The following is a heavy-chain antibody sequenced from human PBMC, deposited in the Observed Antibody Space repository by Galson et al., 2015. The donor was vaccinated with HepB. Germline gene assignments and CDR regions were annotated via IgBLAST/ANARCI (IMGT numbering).Heavy chain of an antibody. J-gene: IGHJ4*02. CDR1: GFTFSSYG. V-gene: IGHV3-30*18. CDR3: AKDNDAYYDSSGSFDY. CDR2: ISYDGSNK. Sequence: SLRLSCAASGFTFSSYGMHWVRQAPGKGLEWVAVISYDGSNKYYADSVKGRFTISRDNSKNTLYLQMNSLRAEDTAVYYCAKDNDAYYDSSGSFDYWGQGTLVTVSS. D-gene: IGHD3-22*01.